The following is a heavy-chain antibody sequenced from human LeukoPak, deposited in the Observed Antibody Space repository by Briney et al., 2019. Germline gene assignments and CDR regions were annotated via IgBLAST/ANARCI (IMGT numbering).Heavy chain of an antibody. CDR3: ASRLGYYSSSGY. J-gene: IGHJ4*02. CDR1: GGSINSSSYY. CDR2: IYYSGST. V-gene: IGHV4-39*01. Sequence: SETLSLTCSVSGGSINSSSYYWGWIRQPPGKGLEWIGSIYYSGSTYYNPSLKSRVTISVDTSKNQFSLKLSSVTAADTAVYYCASRLGYYSSSGYWGQGTLVTVSS. D-gene: IGHD6-6*01.